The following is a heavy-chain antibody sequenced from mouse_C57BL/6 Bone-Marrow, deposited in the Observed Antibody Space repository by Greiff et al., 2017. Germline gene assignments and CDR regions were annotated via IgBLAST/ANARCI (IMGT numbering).Heavy chain of an antibody. Sequence: EVQLVESGGGLVQPTGSLKLSCAASGFSFNTYAMNWVRQAPGKGLEWVARIRSKSNNYATYYADSVKDRFTISRDDSERMLYLQMNNLKTEDTAMYYCVRSEGGFAYWGQGTLVTVSA. CDR3: VRSEGGFAY. CDR1: GFSFNTYA. CDR2: IRSKSNNYAT. V-gene: IGHV10-1*01. J-gene: IGHJ3*01.